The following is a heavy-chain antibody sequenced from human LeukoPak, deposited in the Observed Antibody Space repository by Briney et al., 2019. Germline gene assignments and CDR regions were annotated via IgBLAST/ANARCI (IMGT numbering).Heavy chain of an antibody. CDR1: GDSISDSDYY. D-gene: IGHD3-10*01. CDR2: IYYTGST. Sequence: PSETLSLTCTVSGDSISDSDYYWGWIRQPPGKGLEWIGSIYYTGSTYYNPSLKSRLTISVDTSNNQFSLKLNSVTAADTAIYYCARGRDYPVPGWFDPWGQGTLVTVSS. V-gene: IGHV4-39*02. J-gene: IGHJ5*02. CDR3: ARGRDYPVPGWFDP.